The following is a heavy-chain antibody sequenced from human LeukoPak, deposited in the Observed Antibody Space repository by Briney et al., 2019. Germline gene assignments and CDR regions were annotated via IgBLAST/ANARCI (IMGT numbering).Heavy chain of an antibody. J-gene: IGHJ4*02. CDR2: ISDSGDYT. Sequence: GGSLRLSCAGSGFTFSSYAMSWVRQAPGKGLEWVSAISDSGDYTYYADSVKGRFTISRDNSKNTLYLHVNSLRADDTAVYYCAKDTSIGKYCTSGVCSPFDYWGQGTLVTVSS. D-gene: IGHD2-8*01. CDR3: AKDTSIGKYCTSGVCSPFDY. CDR1: GFTFSSYA. V-gene: IGHV3-23*01.